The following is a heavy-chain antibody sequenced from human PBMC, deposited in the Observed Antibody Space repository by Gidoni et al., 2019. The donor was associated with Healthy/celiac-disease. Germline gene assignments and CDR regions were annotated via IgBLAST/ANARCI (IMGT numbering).Heavy chain of an antibody. J-gene: IGHJ4*02. CDR3: AKGEWELPLFDY. V-gene: IGHV3-23*04. Sequence: EVQLVESGGGLGQPGGSLRLSCAASGFTFCRYALRWVRQAPGKGLVCVSAISGSSGSTYYAVSVEVRFTISRDNSKNTLYLQMNSLRAEDTAVYYCAKGEWELPLFDYWGQGTLVTVSS. CDR1: GFTFCRYA. D-gene: IGHD1-26*01. CDR2: ISGSSGST.